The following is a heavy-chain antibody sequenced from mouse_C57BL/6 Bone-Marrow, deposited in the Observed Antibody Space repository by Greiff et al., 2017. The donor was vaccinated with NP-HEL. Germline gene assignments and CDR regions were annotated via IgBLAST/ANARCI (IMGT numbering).Heavy chain of an antibody. V-gene: IGHV1-80*01. CDR1: GYAFSSYW. Sequence: VQLQQSGAELVKPGASVKISCKASGYAFSSYWMNWVKQRPGKGLEWIGQIYPGDGDTNYNGKFKGKATLTADKSSSTAYMQLSSLTSEDSAVYFCARGDDYDDFDYWGQGTTLTVSS. D-gene: IGHD2-4*01. CDR3: ARGDDYDDFDY. CDR2: IYPGDGDT. J-gene: IGHJ2*01.